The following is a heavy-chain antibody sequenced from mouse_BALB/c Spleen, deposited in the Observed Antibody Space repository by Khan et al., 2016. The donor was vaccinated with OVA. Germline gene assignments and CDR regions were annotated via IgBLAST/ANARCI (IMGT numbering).Heavy chain of an antibody. CDR2: ISSGGSYT. J-gene: IGHJ2*01. Sequence: EVQLVESGGGLVKPGGSLKLSCAASGFTFSSYAMSWVRQTPEKRLEWVATISSGGSYTYYPDSVKGRFTISRDNAKNTLYLQMSSLRSEDTAMYYCARHEVLRRRPYFDYWGQGTTLTVSS. V-gene: IGHV5-9-3*01. CDR1: GFTFSSYA. D-gene: IGHD2-12*01. CDR3: ARHEVLRRRPYFDY.